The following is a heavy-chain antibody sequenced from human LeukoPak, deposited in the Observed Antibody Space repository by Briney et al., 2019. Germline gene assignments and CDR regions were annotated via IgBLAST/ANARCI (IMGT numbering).Heavy chain of an antibody. Sequence: SQTLSLTCTVSGGSISSGGYYWSWIRQHPGKGLEWIGYIYYSGSTYYNPSLKSRVTISVDTSKNQFSLKLSSVTAADTAVYYWARDVRITGKYYGMDVWGQGTTVTVSS. J-gene: IGHJ6*02. CDR1: GGSISSGGYY. CDR3: ARDVRITGKYYGMDV. D-gene: IGHD1-20*01. CDR2: IYYSGST. V-gene: IGHV4-31*03.